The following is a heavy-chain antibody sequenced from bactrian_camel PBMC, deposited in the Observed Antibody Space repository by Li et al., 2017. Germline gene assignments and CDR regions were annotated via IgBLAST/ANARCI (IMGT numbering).Heavy chain of an antibody. CDR1: GYTVSRGC. CDR3: AANDRWFPGCVLAAERYNY. J-gene: IGHJ4*01. V-gene: IGHV3S1*01. Sequence: VQLVESGGNSVQAGGSLRLSCAASGYTVSRGCMAWFRQASGKEREGVIIFLTGGGITYLADSVKGRFTLSQDSAKNTLYLEMKDLKPEDSAMYYCAANDRWFPGCVLAAERYNYWGQGTQVTVS. CDR2: FLTGGGIT. D-gene: IGHD3*01.